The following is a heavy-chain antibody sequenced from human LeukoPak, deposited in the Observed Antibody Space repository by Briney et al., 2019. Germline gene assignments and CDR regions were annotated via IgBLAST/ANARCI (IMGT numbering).Heavy chain of an antibody. CDR2: INPNFVTA. CDR1: GGTFSSYA. J-gene: IGHJ4*02. D-gene: IGHD1-26*01. Sequence: SVKVSCKGSGGTFSSYAISWVRQGPGQVLECSGTINPNFVTATHAQKFQGRATITADESTSTAYMELSSQRSEDTAVYYCARSIGRGYWGQGTLVTVSS. CDR3: ARSIGRGY. V-gene: IGHV1-69*13.